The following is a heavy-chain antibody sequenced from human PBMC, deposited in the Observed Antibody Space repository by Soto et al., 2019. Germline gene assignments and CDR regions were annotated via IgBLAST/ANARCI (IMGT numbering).Heavy chain of an antibody. V-gene: IGHV3-13*04. Sequence: GGSLRLSCAASGFTFSSYDMHWVRQATGKGLEWVSAIGTAGDTYYPGSVKGRFTISRENAKNSLYLQMNSLRAGDTAVYYCARDLRKHYAMDVWGQGTTVTVSS. CDR1: GFTFSSYD. CDR3: ARDLRKHYAMDV. CDR2: IGTAGDT. J-gene: IGHJ6*02.